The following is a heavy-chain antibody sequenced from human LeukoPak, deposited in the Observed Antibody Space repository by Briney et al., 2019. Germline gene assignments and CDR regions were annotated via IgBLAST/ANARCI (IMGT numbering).Heavy chain of an antibody. J-gene: IGHJ2*01. CDR3: DRECHDAGDYIYFDL. CDR1: GGPINSHY. Sequence: PSETLSLTCTVSGGPINSHYWSWIRQPPGKGLEYIAYIYYSGTTNYNPSLKSRVTISVDTSRTHFSLKLTSVTAADTAVYIYDRECHDAGDYIYFDLWGRGTLVTVSS. D-gene: IGHD4-17*01. V-gene: IGHV4-59*11. CDR2: IYYSGTT.